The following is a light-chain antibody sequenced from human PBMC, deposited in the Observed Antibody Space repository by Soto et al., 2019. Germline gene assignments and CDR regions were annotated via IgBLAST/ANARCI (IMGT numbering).Light chain of an antibody. CDR2: DAS. CDR3: QQYNSYSWT. V-gene: IGKV1-5*01. Sequence: DLQMIQSPSSLSASVGDRVTITFRGSQSISSWLAWYQQKPGKAPKLLIYDASSLESGVPSRFSGSGSGTEFTLTISSLQPDDFATYYCQQYNSYSWTFGQGTKVDIK. J-gene: IGKJ1*01. CDR1: QSISSW.